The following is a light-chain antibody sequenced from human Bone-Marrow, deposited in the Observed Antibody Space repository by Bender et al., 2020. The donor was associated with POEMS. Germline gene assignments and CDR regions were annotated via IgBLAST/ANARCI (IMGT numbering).Light chain of an antibody. J-gene: IGLJ3*02. CDR2: DVS. CDR1: SSDVGGYNY. Sequence: QSALTQPASVSGSPGQSITISCTGTSSDVGGYNYVSWYQQHPGRAPKLMISDVSNRPSGVSNRFSGSKSGTSASLAISDIQSEDEGDYYCSSWDDSLSGWVFGGGTKLTVL. CDR3: SSWDDSLSGWV. V-gene: IGLV2-14*03.